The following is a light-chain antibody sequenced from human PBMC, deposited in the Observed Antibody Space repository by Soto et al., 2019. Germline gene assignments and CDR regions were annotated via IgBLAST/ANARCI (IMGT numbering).Light chain of an antibody. Sequence: NRVTITFRASQSISSWLAWYQQKTGKDPKLLIYKASTLKSGVPSRFSGSGSGTEFTLTISRLQTEDFATYYCQQVNSFPSTFGQGTRLEIK. J-gene: IGKJ5*01. V-gene: IGKV1-5*03. CDR2: KAS. CDR1: QSISSW. CDR3: QQVNSFPST.